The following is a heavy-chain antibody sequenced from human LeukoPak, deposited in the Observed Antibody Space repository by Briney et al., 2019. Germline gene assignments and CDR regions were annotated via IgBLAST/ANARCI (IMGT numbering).Heavy chain of an antibody. CDR1: GGSFSGYY. V-gene: IGHV4-34*01. CDR3: ARGALQPQIDY. J-gene: IGHJ4*02. Sequence: SETLSLTCAVYGGSFSGYYWSWIRQPPGKGLEWIGEINHSGSTNYNPSLKSRVTISVDTSKNQFSLKLSSVTAADTAVYYCARGALQPQIDYWGQGTLVTVSS. CDR2: INHSGST.